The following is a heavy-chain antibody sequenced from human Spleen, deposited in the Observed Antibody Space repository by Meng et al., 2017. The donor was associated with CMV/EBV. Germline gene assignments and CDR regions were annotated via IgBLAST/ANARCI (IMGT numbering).Heavy chain of an antibody. CDR3: SASDFWSGYQNYISDLDV. J-gene: IGHJ6*02. Sequence: GGSLRLSCAASGFSLSAYSMNWVRQAPGKGPEWVSSITGTSSHTYYADSVKGRFTISRDNGKYSAFLQMTSLRGDDTAVYYCSASDFWSGYQNYISDLDVCGQGTTVTVSS. D-gene: IGHD3-3*01. CDR1: GFSLSAYS. V-gene: IGHV3-21*01. CDR2: ITGTSSHT.